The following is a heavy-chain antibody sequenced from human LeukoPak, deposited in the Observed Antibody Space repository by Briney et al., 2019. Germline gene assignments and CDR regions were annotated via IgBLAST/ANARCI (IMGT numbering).Heavy chain of an antibody. CDR2: IYRGGFT. V-gene: IGHV3-53*01. CDR1: GLTVSTNY. D-gene: IGHD6-19*01. CDR3: ARVGGAVAGRPFDY. Sequence: GGSLRLSCEASGLTVSTNYMSWVRQAPGKGLEWVSVIYRGGFTNYADSVKGRFTISRDNSKNTLYLQMNSLRAEDTAVYYCARVGGAVAGRPFDYWGQGTLVTVSS. J-gene: IGHJ4*02.